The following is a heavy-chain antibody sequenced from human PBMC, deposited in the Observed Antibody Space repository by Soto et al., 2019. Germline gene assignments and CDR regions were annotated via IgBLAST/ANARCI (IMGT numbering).Heavy chain of an antibody. CDR2: IRSKGNNYAT. J-gene: IGHJ6*03. D-gene: IGHD3-3*01. CDR3: SRQASDFWSGKPQYYMDV. V-gene: IGHV3-73*01. CDR1: GFTLSDSA. Sequence: EVQLVESGGGLVQPGGSLKLSCAASGFTLSDSAIHWVRQASGKGLEWVGRIRSKGNNYATTYGASLKGRITISRDDSKNMAYLQMNSLNTDDAAVYYCSRQASDFWSGKPQYYMDVWGKGTTVTVSS.